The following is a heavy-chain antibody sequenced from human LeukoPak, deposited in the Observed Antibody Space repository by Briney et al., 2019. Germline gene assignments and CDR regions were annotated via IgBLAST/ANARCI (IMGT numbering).Heavy chain of an antibody. V-gene: IGHV3-7*01. CDR3: STRLDN. D-gene: IGHD6-6*01. CDR2: IKQDGSEK. CDR1: GFTFSSYA. Sequence: GGSLRLSCAASGFTFSSYAMSWVRQAPGKGLEWVANIKQDGSEKYYVDSVKGRFTISRDNAENSLYLQMDSLRAEDTAVYYCSTRLDNWGRGTLVTVSS. J-gene: IGHJ4*02.